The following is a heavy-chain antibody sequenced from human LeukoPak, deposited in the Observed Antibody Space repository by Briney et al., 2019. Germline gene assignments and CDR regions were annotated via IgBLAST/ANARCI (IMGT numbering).Heavy chain of an antibody. D-gene: IGHD3-10*01. J-gene: IGHJ6*03. V-gene: IGHV4-34*01. CDR1: GGSLSGYY. Sequence: SETLSLTCAVYGGSLSGYYWSWIRQPPGKGLEYIGEIDHTGDPNYNPSLKSRVTMSVDTSKNQFSLNLSSVTAADTAVYYCARESPSGGVQGVYYFYYYMDIWGTGTTVTVSS. CDR2: IDHTGDP. CDR3: ARESPSGGVQGVYYFYYYMDI.